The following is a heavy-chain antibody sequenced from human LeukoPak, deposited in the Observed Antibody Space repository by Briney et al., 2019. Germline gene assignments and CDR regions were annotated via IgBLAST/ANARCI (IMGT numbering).Heavy chain of an antibody. CDR2: TSADNGNT. CDR3: AREGSVAAPGITLYYYYGLDV. V-gene: IGHV1-18*01. Sequence: GASVTVSCKASGYRFSSYGISWVRQAPGQGLEWMGWTSADNGNTNYAQKLQARVTMTTDTSTSTAYMELRSLRSDDTAVYYCAREGSVAAPGITLYYYYGLDVWGQGTTVIVSS. D-gene: IGHD6-13*01. J-gene: IGHJ6*02. CDR1: GYRFSSYG.